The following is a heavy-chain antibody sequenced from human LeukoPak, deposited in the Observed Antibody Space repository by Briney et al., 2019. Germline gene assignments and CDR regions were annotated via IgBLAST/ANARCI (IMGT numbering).Heavy chain of an antibody. CDR1: GYTLTELS. V-gene: IGHV1-24*01. CDR3: ATQTGYYYYYYMDV. D-gene: IGHD1-14*01. CDR2: FDPEDGET. J-gene: IGHJ6*03. Sequence: ASVKVSCKVSGYTLTELSMHWVRQAPGKGLEGMGGFDPEDGETIYAQKFQGRVTMTEDTSTDTAYMELSSLRSEDTAVYYCATQTGYYYYYYMDVWGKGTTVTVSS.